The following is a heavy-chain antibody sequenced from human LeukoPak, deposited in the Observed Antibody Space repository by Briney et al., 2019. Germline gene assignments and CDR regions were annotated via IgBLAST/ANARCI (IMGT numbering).Heavy chain of an antibody. Sequence: GGSLRLSCAASGFTFSSYGMHWVRQAPGKGLEWVAVISYDGSNKYYADSVKGRFTISRDNSKNTLYLQMNSLRAEDTAVYYCARAYSSGWFYFDYWGQGTLVTVSS. CDR3: ARAYSSGWFYFDY. J-gene: IGHJ4*02. CDR1: GFTFSSYG. CDR2: ISYDGSNK. V-gene: IGHV3-30*19. D-gene: IGHD6-19*01.